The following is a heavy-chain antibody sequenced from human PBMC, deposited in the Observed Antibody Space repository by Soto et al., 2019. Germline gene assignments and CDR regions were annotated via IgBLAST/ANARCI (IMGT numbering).Heavy chain of an antibody. CDR2: IYNDGTYS. CDR3: TRGPRPISTGTGAY. J-gene: IGHJ4*02. Sequence: GESLRLSCAASGFIFKMYWTHWVRQSPGKGLVWISRIYNDGTYSDYADSVRGRFTISRDNVNDTLYLQMNNLRAEDSGLYYCTRGPRPISTGTGAYWGQGTQVTVSS. V-gene: IGHV3-74*01. D-gene: IGHD3-10*01. CDR1: GFIFKMYW.